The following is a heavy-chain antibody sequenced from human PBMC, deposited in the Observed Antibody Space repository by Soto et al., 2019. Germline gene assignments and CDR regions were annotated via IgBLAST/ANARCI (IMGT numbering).Heavy chain of an antibody. J-gene: IGHJ6*02. V-gene: IGHV1-69*02. CDR1: GGTFSSYT. CDR3: ARADPRDYYYYGMDV. Sequence: QVQLVQSGAEVKKPGSSVKVSCKASGGTFSSYTISWVRQAPGQGLEWMGRIIPILGIANYAQKFQGRVTINEDKSTSTAYMELSSLRSEDTAVYYCARADPRDYYYYGMDVWGQGTTVTVSS. CDR2: IIPILGIA.